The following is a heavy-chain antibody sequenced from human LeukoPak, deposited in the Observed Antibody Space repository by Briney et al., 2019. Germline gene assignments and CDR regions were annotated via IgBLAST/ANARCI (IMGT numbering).Heavy chain of an antibody. CDR3: ARDPVIVGLNTRAGGHYFDY. D-gene: IGHD3-22*01. CDR2: TSYDGSNK. J-gene: IGHJ4*02. V-gene: IGHV3-30-3*01. CDR1: GFTFRSYA. Sequence: GGSLRLSCAASGFTFRSYAMHWVRQAPGKGLEWVAVTSYDGSNKFYADSVKGRFTISRDNSKNTLYMQMNSLRAEDTAVYYCARDPVIVGLNTRAGGHYFDYWGQGTLVTVSS.